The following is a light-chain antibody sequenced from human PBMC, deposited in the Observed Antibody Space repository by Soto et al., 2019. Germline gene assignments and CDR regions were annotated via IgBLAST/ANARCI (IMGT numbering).Light chain of an antibody. CDR2: AAS. Sequence: IRMTQFPSYLSASVRDRVTITCRASQDIRNDLGCYQQKPGKAPKLLIYAASSLQSGVPSRFSGSGFGTDFTLTISSLQREDFATYHCLHDYQYPLTFGGGTKVDI. CDR1: QDIRND. CDR3: LHDYQYPLT. V-gene: IGKV1-6*01. J-gene: IGKJ4*01.